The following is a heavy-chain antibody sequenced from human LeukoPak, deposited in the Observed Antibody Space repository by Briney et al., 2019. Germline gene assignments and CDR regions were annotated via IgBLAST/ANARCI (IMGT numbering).Heavy chain of an antibody. V-gene: IGHV6-1*01. CDR1: GDSVSSNSAA. CDR2: TYYRSKWYN. D-gene: IGHD6-13*01. Sequence: SQTLSLTCAISGDSVSSNSAAWNWIRQSPSGGLEWLGRTYYRSKWYNDYAVSVKSRITINPDTSKNQFSLQLNSVTPEDTAVYYCARDANGYSSSWYGAWYYGMDVWGQGTTVTVSS. J-gene: IGHJ6*02. CDR3: ARDANGYSSSWYGAWYYGMDV.